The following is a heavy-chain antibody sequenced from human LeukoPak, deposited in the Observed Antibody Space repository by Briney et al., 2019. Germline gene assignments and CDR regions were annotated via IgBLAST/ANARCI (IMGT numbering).Heavy chain of an antibody. CDR3: ARDSGIGRGFY. D-gene: IGHD6-13*01. J-gene: IGHJ4*02. CDR1: GFTFSSYE. V-gene: IGHV3-48*03. Sequence: GGSLRLSCAASGFTFSSYEMNWVRQAPGKGLEWISFISSGGNTIYYADSVKGRFTISRDNAKNSLYLQMNSLRAEDTAVYYCARDSGIGRGFYWGQGTLVTVSS. CDR2: ISSGGNTI.